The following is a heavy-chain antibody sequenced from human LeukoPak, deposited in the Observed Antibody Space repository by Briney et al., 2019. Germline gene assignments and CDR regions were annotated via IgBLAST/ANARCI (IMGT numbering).Heavy chain of an antibody. CDR1: GGSFSGYY. Sequence: ETSETLSLTCAVYGGSFSGYYWSWIRQPPGKGLEWIGEINHSGSTNYNPSLKSRVTISVDTSKNQFSLKLSSVTAADTAVYYCARKGRGVNWFDPWGQGTLVTVSS. CDR3: ARKGRGVNWFDP. D-gene: IGHD3-10*01. J-gene: IGHJ5*02. V-gene: IGHV4-34*01. CDR2: INHSGST.